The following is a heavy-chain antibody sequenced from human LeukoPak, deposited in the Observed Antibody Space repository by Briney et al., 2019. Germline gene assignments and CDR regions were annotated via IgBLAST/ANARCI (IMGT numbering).Heavy chain of an antibody. Sequence: ASETLSLTCAVSGYSISNGYYGVWIRQPPGRGLEWIGSLYHSNSAYYNTSLRSRVSMSVDTSKNQFSLTLSFVTAADTAVYYCARQHDSYYYYYIDVWGSGTTVTVSS. CDR1: GYSISNGYY. J-gene: IGHJ6*03. CDR2: LYHSNSA. V-gene: IGHV4-38-2*01. CDR3: ARQHDSYYYYYIDV.